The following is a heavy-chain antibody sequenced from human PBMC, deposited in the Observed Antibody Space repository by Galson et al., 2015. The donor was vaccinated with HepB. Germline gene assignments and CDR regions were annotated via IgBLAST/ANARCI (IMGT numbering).Heavy chain of an antibody. J-gene: IGHJ4*02. V-gene: IGHV3-23*01. CDR2: ISEGTST. D-gene: IGHD6-19*01. CDR1: GLTLKRHA. Sequence: SLRLSCAVSGLTLKRHATSWVRQAPGKGLEWVSTISEGTSTYYADSVKGRFIISRDDSKNTLYLQMNGLRVDDTAVYFCAKGGLVGWYDEDYLDYWGQGTLVTVSS. CDR3: AKGGLVGWYDEDYLDY.